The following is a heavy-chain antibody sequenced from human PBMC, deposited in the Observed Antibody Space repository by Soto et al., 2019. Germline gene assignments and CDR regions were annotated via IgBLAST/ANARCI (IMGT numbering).Heavy chain of an antibody. V-gene: IGHV4-39*02. Sequence: SESLRLTCSVSGGSISSVASYYWGWIRQPPGKWLEWMCSVYYGGKTYYNPSLKSRVTISVDTSNNHFSLKLRSVNAADTAVYYGTRRPPVGLYSSYDSNVHXWGQGTRVTVSX. D-gene: IGHD3-10*01. CDR1: GGSISSVASYY. J-gene: IGHJ4*03. CDR2: VYYGGKT. CDR3: TRRPPVGLYSSYDSNVHX.